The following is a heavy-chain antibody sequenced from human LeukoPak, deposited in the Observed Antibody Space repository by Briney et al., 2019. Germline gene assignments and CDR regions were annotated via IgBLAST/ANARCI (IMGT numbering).Heavy chain of an antibody. CDR1: GYTFTGYY. CDR3: ARDYYDSSGDFDY. CDR2: MNPNSGNT. D-gene: IGHD3-22*01. V-gene: IGHV1-8*02. Sequence: ASVKVSCKASGYTFTGYYMHWVRQATGQGLEWMGWMNPNSGNTGYAQKFQGRVTMTRNTSISTAYMELSSLRSEDTAVYYCARDYYDSSGDFDYWGQGTLVTVSS. J-gene: IGHJ4*02.